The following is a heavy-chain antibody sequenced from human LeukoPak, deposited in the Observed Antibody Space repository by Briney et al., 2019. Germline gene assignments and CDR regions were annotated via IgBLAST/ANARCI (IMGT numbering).Heavy chain of an antibody. J-gene: IGHJ4*02. D-gene: IGHD6-13*01. CDR1: GGSFSGYY. CDR3: ARPIAAAGQYYFDY. CDR2: IYYSGST. V-gene: IGHV4-34*01. Sequence: PSETLSLTCAVYGGSFSGYYWSWIRQPPGKGLEWIGSIYYSGSTYYNPSLKSRVTISVDTSKNQFSLKLSSVTAADTAVYYCARPIAAAGQYYFDYWGQGTLVTVSS.